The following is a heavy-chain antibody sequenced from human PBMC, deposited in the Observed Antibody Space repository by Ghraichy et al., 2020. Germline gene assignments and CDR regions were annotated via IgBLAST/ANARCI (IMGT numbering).Heavy chain of an antibody. CDR1: GFTYSTSW. D-gene: IGHD7-27*01. V-gene: IGHV3-74*01. J-gene: IGHJ4*02. CDR2: IDTHGGTT. CDR3: VRELAGANDY. Sequence: GESLNISCAASGFTYSTSWMHWVRQVPGEGLVWVSRIDTHGGTTNYADSVKGRFTISRDNAKNTLYLQMNSLRAEDTAVYYCVRELAGANDYWGQGTLVTVSS.